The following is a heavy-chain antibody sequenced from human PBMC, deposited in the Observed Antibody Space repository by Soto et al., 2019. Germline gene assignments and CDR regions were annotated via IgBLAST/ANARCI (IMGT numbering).Heavy chain of an antibody. CDR2: IYHSRST. J-gene: IGHJ6*02. V-gene: IGHV4-4*02. D-gene: IGHD3-10*01. Sequence: SETLSLTCAVSGGSISSSNWWSWVRQPPGKGLEWIGEIYHSRSTNYNPSLKSRVTISVDKSKNQFSLKLSSVTAADTAVYYCATAGGYYYYGMDVWGQGTTVT. CDR3: ATAGGYYYYGMDV. CDR1: GGSISSSNW.